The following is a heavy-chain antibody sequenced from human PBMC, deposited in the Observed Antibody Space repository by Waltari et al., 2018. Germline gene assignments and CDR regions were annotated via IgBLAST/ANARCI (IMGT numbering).Heavy chain of an antibody. J-gene: IGHJ6*02. V-gene: IGHV3-48*01. CDR3: ARDPPPSYGMDV. CDR1: GFTFSSYS. CDR2: ISRSRSTI. Sequence: EVQLVESGGGLVQPGGSLRLSCAASGFTFSSYSMNWVRQAPGKGLEWVSYISRSRSTIYYADAVKGRFTISRDNAKNSLYLQMNSLRAEDTAVYYCARDPPPSYGMDVWGQGTTVTVSS.